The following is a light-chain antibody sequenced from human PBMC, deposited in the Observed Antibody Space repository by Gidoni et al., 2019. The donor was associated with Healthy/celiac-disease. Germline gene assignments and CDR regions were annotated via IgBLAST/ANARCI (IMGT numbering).Light chain of an antibody. CDR1: RAVRSSC. J-gene: IGKJ3*01. V-gene: IGKV3-20*01. CDR2: GEA. Sequence: TLSSPPADVGNRVSRASRAVRSSCVDWYQHQPGQATRLLIHGEARTATRIPDRLSVSGSGTDFTLTISSLDPEDFAVYYCQQYGSSPTGFTFGPGTKVDIK. CDR3: QQYGSSPTGFT.